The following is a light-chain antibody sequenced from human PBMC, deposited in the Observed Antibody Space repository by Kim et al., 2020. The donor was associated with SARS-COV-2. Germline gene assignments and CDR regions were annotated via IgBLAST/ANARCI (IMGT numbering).Light chain of an antibody. CDR1: QSISSY. Sequence: ASVGDRVTITCRASQSISSYLNWYQQKPGKAPKLLIYAASSLQSGVPSRFSGSGSGTNFTLTISSLQPEDFATYYCQQSYSTPRTFGQGTKVEIK. CDR3: QQSYSTPRT. V-gene: IGKV1-39*01. CDR2: AAS. J-gene: IGKJ1*01.